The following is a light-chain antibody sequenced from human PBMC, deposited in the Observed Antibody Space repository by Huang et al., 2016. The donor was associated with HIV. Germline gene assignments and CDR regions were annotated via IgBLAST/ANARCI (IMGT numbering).Light chain of an antibody. J-gene: IGKJ1*01. CDR1: QGISSW. Sequence: DIQMTQSPSSVSASVGDRVTITCRASQGISSWVAWYQQKPGNAPKLLIYAASGLHSGVPSRFSGSGSGTDFTLTISSLQPEDFVTYYCQQANSFPWTFGQGTKVEIK. CDR2: AAS. V-gene: IGKV1-12*01. CDR3: QQANSFPWT.